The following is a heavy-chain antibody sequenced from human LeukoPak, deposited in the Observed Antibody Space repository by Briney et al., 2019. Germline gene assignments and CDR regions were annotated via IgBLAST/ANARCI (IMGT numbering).Heavy chain of an antibody. CDR3: AKGRWSGELIPFDH. CDR2: ISGSGGST. V-gene: IGHV3-23*01. J-gene: IGHJ4*02. Sequence: PGGSLRLSCAASGFTFSSYAMSWVRQAPGKGLEWVSGISGSGGSTYYADSVKGRFTISRDNSKNTLYLQMNSLRAEDTAVYYCAKGRWSGELIPFDHWGQGTLVSVSS. D-gene: IGHD3-10*01. CDR1: GFTFSSYA.